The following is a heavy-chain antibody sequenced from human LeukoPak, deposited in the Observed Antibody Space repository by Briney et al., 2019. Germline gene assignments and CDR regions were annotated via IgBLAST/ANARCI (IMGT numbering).Heavy chain of an antibody. CDR2: ISSSGSTI. J-gene: IGHJ4*02. V-gene: IGHV3-48*04. CDR3: ARTEMAWDYFDY. D-gene: IGHD5-24*01. Sequence: GGSLRLSCAASGFTFSSYGMSWVRQAPGKGLEWVSYISSSGSTIYYADSVKGRFTISRDNAKNSLYLQMNSLRAEDTAVYYCARTEMAWDYFDYWGQGTLVTVSS. CDR1: GFTFSSYG.